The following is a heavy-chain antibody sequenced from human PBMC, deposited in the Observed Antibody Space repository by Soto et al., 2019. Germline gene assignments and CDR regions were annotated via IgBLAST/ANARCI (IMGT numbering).Heavy chain of an antibody. CDR2: IYYSGST. V-gene: IGHV4-59*01. Sequence: TLSLTCTVSGGSISSYYWSWIRQPPGKGLEWIGYIYYSGSTNYNPSLKGRVTISVDTSKNQFSLKLSSVTAADTAVYYCAREHSSSWYVGLIGMDVWGQGTTVTVSS. D-gene: IGHD6-13*01. CDR3: AREHSSSWYVGLIGMDV. J-gene: IGHJ6*02. CDR1: GGSISSYY.